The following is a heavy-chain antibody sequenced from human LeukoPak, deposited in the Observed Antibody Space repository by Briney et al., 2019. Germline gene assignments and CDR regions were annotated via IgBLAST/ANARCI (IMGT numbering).Heavy chain of an antibody. Sequence: GGSLRLSCAASGFTFSSYSMNWVRQAPGKGLEWVSSISSSSSYIYYADSVKGRFTISRDNAKNSLYLQMNSLRAEDTAVYYCARESSRSSGLNYWGQGTLVTVSS. CDR1: GFTFSSYS. V-gene: IGHV3-21*01. D-gene: IGHD6-19*01. J-gene: IGHJ4*02. CDR3: ARESSRSSGLNY. CDR2: ISSSSSYI.